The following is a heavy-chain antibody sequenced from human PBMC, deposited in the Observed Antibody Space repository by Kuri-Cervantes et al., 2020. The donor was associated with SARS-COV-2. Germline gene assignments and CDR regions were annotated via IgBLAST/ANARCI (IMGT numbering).Heavy chain of an antibody. CDR2: INHSGST. CDR1: GGSFGGYY. J-gene: IGHJ5*02. D-gene: IGHD2-2*01. CDR3: ARTLPRYCSSTSCGRNWFDP. V-gene: IGHV4-34*01. Sequence: GSLRLSCAVYGGSFGGYYWSWIRQPPGKGLEWIGEINHSGSTNYNPSLKSRVTISVDTSKNQFSLKLSSVTAADTAVYYCARTLPRYCSSTSCGRNWFDPWGQGTLVTVSS.